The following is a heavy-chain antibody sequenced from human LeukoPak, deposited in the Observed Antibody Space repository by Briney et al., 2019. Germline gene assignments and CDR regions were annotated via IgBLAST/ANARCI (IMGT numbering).Heavy chain of an antibody. J-gene: IGHJ6*03. CDR2: INWNGGST. CDR1: GFTFDDYG. V-gene: IGHV3-20*04. CDR3: ARFLGSYYYYYMDV. D-gene: IGHD1-26*01. Sequence: PGGSLRLSCAASGFTFDDYGMSWVRQAPGKGLEWVSGINWNGGSTGYADSVKGRFTISRDNAKNSLYLQMNSLRAEDTALNYCARFLGSYYYYYMDVWGKGTTVTVSS.